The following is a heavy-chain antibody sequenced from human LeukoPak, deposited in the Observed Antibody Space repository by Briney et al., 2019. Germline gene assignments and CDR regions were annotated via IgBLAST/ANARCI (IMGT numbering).Heavy chain of an antibody. CDR3: AKCSDYYDSSGSFDY. V-gene: IGHV3-30*18. Sequence: GGSLRLSCAASGFTFSSYGMHWVRQAPGKGLEWVAVISYDGGNKYYADSVKGRFTISRDNSKNTLYLQMNSLRAEDTAVYYCAKCSDYYDSSGSFDYWGQGTLVTVSS. D-gene: IGHD3-22*01. CDR1: GFTFSSYG. CDR2: ISYDGGNK. J-gene: IGHJ4*02.